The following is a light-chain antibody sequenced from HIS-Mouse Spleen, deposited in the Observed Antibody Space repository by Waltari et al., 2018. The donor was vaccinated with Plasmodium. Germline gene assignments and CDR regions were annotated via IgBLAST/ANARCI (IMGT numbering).Light chain of an antibody. J-gene: IGKJ4*02. Sequence: AIWMTQSPYSSSASTRDRDTLTRRGTQGISSYLALYQHKPGQAPRLLIYAASTWQSGVPSRFSGSGSGTDFTLTISSLQSEDFATYYCQQYCSYPLTFGGGTKVEIK. CDR1: QGISSY. CDR3: QQYCSYPLT. V-gene: IGKV1-8*01. CDR2: AAS.